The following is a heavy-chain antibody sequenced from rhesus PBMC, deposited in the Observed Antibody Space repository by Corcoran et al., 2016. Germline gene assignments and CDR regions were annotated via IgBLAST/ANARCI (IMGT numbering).Heavy chain of an antibody. V-gene: IGHV4-73*01. CDR2: IDGNIATT. Sequence: QVKLQQWGEGLVKPSETLSLTCAVYGGSISGYYWSWIRQPPGKGLEWIGNIDGNIATTNYTPALTNRVTISKDTSKNQFALKLSSVTAADTAVYYCARDGGGGWSGEDYWGQGVLVTVSS. J-gene: IGHJ4*01. CDR1: GGSISGYY. CDR3: ARDGGGGWSGEDY. D-gene: IGHD6-37*01.